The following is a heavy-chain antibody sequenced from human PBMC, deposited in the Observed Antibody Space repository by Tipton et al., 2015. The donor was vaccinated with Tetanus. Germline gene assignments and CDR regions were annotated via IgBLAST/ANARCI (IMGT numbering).Heavy chain of an antibody. Sequence: TLSLTCTVSGGSVRSGDYDWNWIRQPPGKGLEWIGYVHYSGRTSKSPSLKSRVTLSIDKSKNQFSLRLTSVTAADTAVYYCARANNDYPKKGPFDYWGQGARVIVSS. CDR1: GGSVRSGDYD. J-gene: IGHJ4*02. D-gene: IGHD5-12*01. V-gene: IGHV4-61*08. CDR2: VHYSGRT. CDR3: ARANNDYPKKGPFDY.